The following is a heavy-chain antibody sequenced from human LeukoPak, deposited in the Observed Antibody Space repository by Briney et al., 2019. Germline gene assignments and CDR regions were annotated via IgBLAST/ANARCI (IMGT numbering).Heavy chain of an antibody. V-gene: IGHV1-69-2*01. CDR2: VDPEDGET. J-gene: IGHJ4*02. CDR1: GYTFTDYY. D-gene: IGHD2-2*01. Sequence: ASVKISCKVSGYTFTDYYMHWVQQAPGKGLEWMGLVDPEDGETIYAEKFQGRVTITADTSTDTAYMELSSLRPEDTAVYYCATFRQLPFDYWGQGTLVTVSS. CDR3: ATFRQLPFDY.